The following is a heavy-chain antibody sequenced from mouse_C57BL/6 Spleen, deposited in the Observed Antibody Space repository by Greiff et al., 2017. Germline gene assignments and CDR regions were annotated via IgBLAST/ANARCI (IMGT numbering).Heavy chain of an antibody. CDR1: GYAFSSYW. D-gene: IGHD1-1*01. V-gene: IGHV1-80*01. J-gene: IGHJ2*01. CDR3: ARSYYYGSSIPYCDY. CDR2: IYPGDGDT. Sequence: QVQLQQSGAELVKPGASVKISCKASGYAFSSYWMNWVKQRPGKGLEWIGQIYPGDGDTNYNGKFKGKATLTADNSSSTAYMQLSSLTSEDSAVYFCARSYYYGSSIPYCDYWGQGTTLTVSS.